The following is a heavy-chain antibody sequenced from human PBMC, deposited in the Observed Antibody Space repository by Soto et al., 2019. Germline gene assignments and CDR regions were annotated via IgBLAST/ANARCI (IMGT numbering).Heavy chain of an antibody. CDR3: ARGAYDFWSGYHYYYGMDV. D-gene: IGHD3-3*01. J-gene: IGHJ6*02. CDR2: INHSGST. V-gene: IGHV4-34*01. Sequence: SETLSLTCAVYGGSFSGYYWSWIRQPPGKGLEWIGEINHSGSTNYNPSLKSRVTISVDTSKNQFSLKLSSVTAADTAVYYCARGAYDFWSGYHYYYGMDVWGQGTTVTVSS. CDR1: GGSFSGYY.